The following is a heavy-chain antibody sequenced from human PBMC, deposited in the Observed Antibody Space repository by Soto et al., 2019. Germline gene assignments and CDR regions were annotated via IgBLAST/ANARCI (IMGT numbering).Heavy chain of an antibody. CDR1: GGSVSSGSYY. CDR2: IYYSGST. J-gene: IGHJ4*02. V-gene: IGHV4-61*01. D-gene: IGHD3-22*01. Sequence: SETLSLTCTVSGGSVSSGSYYWSWIRQPPGKGLEWIGYIYYSGSTNYNPSLKSRVTISVDTSKNQFSLKLSSVTAADTAVYYCARDRGSKYYYDSSGYYYWGQGTLVTVSS. CDR3: ARDRGSKYYYDSSGYYY.